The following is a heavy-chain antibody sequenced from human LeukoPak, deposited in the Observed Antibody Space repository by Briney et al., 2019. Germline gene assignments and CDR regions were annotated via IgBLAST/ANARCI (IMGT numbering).Heavy chain of an antibody. D-gene: IGHD1-26*01. J-gene: IGHJ3*02. Sequence: PGRSLRLSCAASGFTFNIYAMHWVRQAPGKGLEWVAVIPYDGSNQYYADSVKGRSTFSRDNSKDTLYLQMNSLRAEDTAMYYCARDRSGSYETFDIWGQGTMVTVSS. CDR2: IPYDGSNQ. CDR3: ARDRSGSYETFDI. CDR1: GFTFNIYA. V-gene: IGHV3-30*04.